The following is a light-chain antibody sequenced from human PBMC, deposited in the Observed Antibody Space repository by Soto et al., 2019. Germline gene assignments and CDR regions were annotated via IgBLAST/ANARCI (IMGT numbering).Light chain of an antibody. CDR1: NSNIGNNY. CDR2: GNN. J-gene: IGLJ2*01. Sequence: QSVLTQPPSVSAAPGQKVTISCSGSNSNIGNNYVSWYQQLPETAPKLLIYGNNKRPSGVPDRFSGSKSGTSATLGITGLQTGDEADYYCGTWDSSLGAVVFGGGTKVTVL. CDR3: GTWDSSLGAVV. V-gene: IGLV1-51*02.